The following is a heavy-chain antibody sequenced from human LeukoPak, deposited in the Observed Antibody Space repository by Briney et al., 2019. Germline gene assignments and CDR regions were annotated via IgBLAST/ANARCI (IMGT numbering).Heavy chain of an antibody. J-gene: IGHJ3*02. D-gene: IGHD6-6*01. CDR2: INHSGST. V-gene: IGHV4-34*01. Sequence: SETLSLTCAVYGGSFSGYYWSWIRQPPGKGLEWIGEINHSGSTNYNPSLKSRVTISVDTSKNQFSLKLSSVTAADTAVYYCARDLGSSSSRAFDIWGQGTMVTVSS. CDR3: ARDLGSSSSRAFDI. CDR1: GGSFSGYY.